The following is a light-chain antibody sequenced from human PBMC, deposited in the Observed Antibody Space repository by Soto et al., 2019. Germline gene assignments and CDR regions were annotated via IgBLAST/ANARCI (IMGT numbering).Light chain of an antibody. V-gene: IGKV3-20*01. J-gene: IGKJ3*01. CDR2: GVS. Sequence: EIVLTQSPCTLSSSPGDTATLSCRASQGITGTFLAWYQQKPGQAPSLLNYGVSSRAAGIPDRFSGSGSGTDFTLTISRLEPEDFAEYYCQQYGRSQFTFGPGTRVDIK. CDR3: QQYGRSQFT. CDR1: QGITGTF.